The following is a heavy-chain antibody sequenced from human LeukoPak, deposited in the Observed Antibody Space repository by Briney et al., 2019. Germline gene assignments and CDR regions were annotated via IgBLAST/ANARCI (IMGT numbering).Heavy chain of an antibody. V-gene: IGHV4-34*12. CDR1: GGSFSGYY. Sequence: PSETLSLTCAVYGGSFSGYYWSWIRQPPGKGLEWIGNIFHSENTYYNPSLKSRVTISLDTSKNHFSLKVSSVTAADTAVYYCYGSGYWGQGTLVTVSS. CDR2: IFHSENT. D-gene: IGHD3-10*01. CDR3: YGSGY. J-gene: IGHJ4*02.